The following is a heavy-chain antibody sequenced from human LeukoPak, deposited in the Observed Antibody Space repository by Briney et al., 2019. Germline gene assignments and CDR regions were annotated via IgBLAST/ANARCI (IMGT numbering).Heavy chain of an antibody. Sequence: SETLSLTCTVSGGSISGYYWSWIWQPPGKGLEWIGYIYYSGSSNYNPSLKSRVTISVDTSKNHFSLKLSSVTAADTAVYYCARRYERMDVWGQGTTVTVSS. D-gene: IGHD3-3*01. CDR1: GGSISGYY. CDR3: ARRYERMDV. V-gene: IGHV4-59*08. CDR2: IYYSGSS. J-gene: IGHJ6*02.